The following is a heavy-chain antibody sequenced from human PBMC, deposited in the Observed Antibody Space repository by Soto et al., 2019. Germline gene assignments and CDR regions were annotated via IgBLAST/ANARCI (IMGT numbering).Heavy chain of an antibody. CDR2: ISSDGRT. J-gene: IGHJ6*02. CDR3: ARGVRGHYGKDV. D-gene: IGHD3-10*01. CDR1: GFTFTDHW. V-gene: IGHV3-74*01. Sequence: EVQLVESGGGLVQPGGSLRLSCAASGFTFTDHWMHWVRQAPGKGLMWVSRISSDGRTNYADSVKGRFTISRDNAKNTLYLEMNSRRVEDTALYYCARGVRGHYGKDVWGQGTTVTVSS.